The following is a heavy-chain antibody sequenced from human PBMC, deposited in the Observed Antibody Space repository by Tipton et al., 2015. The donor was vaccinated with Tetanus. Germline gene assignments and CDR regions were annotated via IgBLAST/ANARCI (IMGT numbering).Heavy chain of an antibody. V-gene: IGHV1-2*02. D-gene: IGHD2-15*01. CDR2: INPNNGGT. J-gene: IGHJ4*02. Sequence: QSGAEVKKPGASVKVSCEASGYALTGHYMHWVRLAPGQGLEWMGWINPNNGGTNYAQKFLGRVTMTRDTSINTAYLELRNLRSDDTAVYFCARDTPMGGIRPFDLWGQGTLVTVSS. CDR3: ARDTPMGGIRPFDL. CDR1: GYALTGHY.